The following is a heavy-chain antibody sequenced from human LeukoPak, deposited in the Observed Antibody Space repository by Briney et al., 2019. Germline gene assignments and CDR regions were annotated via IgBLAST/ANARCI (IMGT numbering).Heavy chain of an antibody. V-gene: IGHV3-7*01. Sequence: GGSLRLSCAASGFTFSSYWMSWVRQAPGKGLEWVANIKQDGSEKYYVDSVKGRFTISRDNAKKSLYLQMNSLRAEDTAVYYCARERTDFGSLRGDFDYWGQGTLVTVSS. CDR3: ARERTDFGSLRGDFDY. CDR2: IKQDGSEK. CDR1: GFTFSSYW. J-gene: IGHJ4*02. D-gene: IGHD1-26*01.